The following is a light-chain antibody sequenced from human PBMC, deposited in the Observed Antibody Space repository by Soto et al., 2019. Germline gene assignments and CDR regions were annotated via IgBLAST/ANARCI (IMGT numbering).Light chain of an antibody. J-gene: IGKJ3*01. CDR1: QNILTY. CDR2: GAS. Sequence: DIQMTQSPSSLSASVGDNVTMSCRASQNILTYLNWYQQNPGRAPKLLIFGASILQDGVPSRLSGIGSGTEFSLAITSLRPVDFASYFCQQTYRSPFTFGPGTKVDVK. V-gene: IGKV1-39*01. CDR3: QQTYRSPFT.